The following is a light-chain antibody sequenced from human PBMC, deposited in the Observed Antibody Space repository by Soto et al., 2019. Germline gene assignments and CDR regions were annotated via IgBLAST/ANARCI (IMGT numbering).Light chain of an antibody. CDR2: DNN. J-gene: IGLJ1*01. Sequence: QSVLTQPPSVSAAPGQKVTISCSGSSSNIGNNYVSWYQQLPGTAPKLLIYDNNKRPSGIPDRFSGSKSGNAASLTISGLQAEDEADYYCSSFTTSHTYIFGTGTKLTVL. CDR3: SSFTTSHTYI. CDR1: SSNIGNNY. V-gene: IGLV1-51*01.